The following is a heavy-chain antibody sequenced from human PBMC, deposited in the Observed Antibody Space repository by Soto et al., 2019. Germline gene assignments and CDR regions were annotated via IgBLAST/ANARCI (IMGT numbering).Heavy chain of an antibody. Sequence: QVQLVQSGAEMSKPGASVKISCKASGKSFSNYAIHWVRQAPGQGLEWMGWINVGRGNLKYTERFQGKVTLTRDASASTAFIELSGLTSEDTAGYYCAGDEDDYSSSWGRFDFLGQGTPVTVSS. D-gene: IGHD6-13*01. V-gene: IGHV1-3*01. J-gene: IGHJ4*02. CDR2: INVGRGNL. CDR3: AGDEDDYSSSWGRFDF. CDR1: GKSFSNYA.